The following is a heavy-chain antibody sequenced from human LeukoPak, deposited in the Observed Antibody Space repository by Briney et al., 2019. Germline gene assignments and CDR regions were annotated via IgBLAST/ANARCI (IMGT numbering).Heavy chain of an antibody. D-gene: IGHD6-13*01. CDR3: ARSPSSSWYWYFDY. J-gene: IGHJ4*02. CDR1: GGSISSGDYY. Sequence: SSETLSLTCTVSGGSISSGDYYWSWIRQPPGKGLEWIGYIYYSGSTYYNPSLKSRVTISVDTSKNQFSLKLSSVTAADTAVYYCARSPSSSWYWYFDYWGQGTLVTVSS. V-gene: IGHV4-30-4*08. CDR2: IYYSGST.